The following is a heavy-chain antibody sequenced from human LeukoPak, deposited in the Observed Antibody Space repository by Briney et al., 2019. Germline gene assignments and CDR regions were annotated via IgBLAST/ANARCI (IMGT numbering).Heavy chain of an antibody. D-gene: IGHD6-13*01. CDR1: GFTFSRYW. J-gene: IGHJ1*01. CDR2: IKQDGSGK. V-gene: IGHV3-7*01. CDR3: ARKGQGSNWAAEYFQN. Sequence: GGSLRLSCAASGFTFSRYWMTWVRQAPGKGLEWVANIKQDGSGKYYVDSVKGRFTISRDNAKSSLYLQMNSLRAEDTAVYYCARKGQGSNWAAEYFQNWGQGTLVTVSS.